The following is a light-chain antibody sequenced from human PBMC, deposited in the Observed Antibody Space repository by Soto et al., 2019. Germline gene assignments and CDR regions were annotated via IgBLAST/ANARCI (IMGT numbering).Light chain of an antibody. CDR2: TAS. Sequence: IQMTRSPASLSASVGDSITLTCRASQSISTSLNWYQQRPGKAPKLLIYTASSLFSGVPSRFSGSGSGTDFTLTISSLQPEDFATYYCQQSFSSPLTFGGGAKVEIK. CDR1: QSISTS. J-gene: IGKJ4*01. V-gene: IGKV1-39*01. CDR3: QQSFSSPLT.